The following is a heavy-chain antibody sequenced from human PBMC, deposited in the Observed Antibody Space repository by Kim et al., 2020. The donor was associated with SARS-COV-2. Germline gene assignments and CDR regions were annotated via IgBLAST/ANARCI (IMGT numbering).Heavy chain of an antibody. D-gene: IGHD1-20*01. Sequence: SETLSLTCTVSGGSISNFYWSWIRQPAGKGLEWIGRIHTSGSTNYNPSLKSRITMSVDTSKNQFSLKLSSVTAADTAVYYCARDPITGTTSSFWVQGTL. CDR1: GGSISNFY. CDR3: ARDPITGTTSSF. V-gene: IGHV4-4*07. CDR2: IHTSGST. J-gene: IGHJ4*02.